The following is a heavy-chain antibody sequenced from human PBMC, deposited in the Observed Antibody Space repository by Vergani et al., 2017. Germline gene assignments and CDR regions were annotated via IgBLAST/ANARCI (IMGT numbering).Heavy chain of an antibody. V-gene: IGHV6-1*01. CDR1: GDTVSSNSAA. CDR3: ARNRNGGYDNDHGMDV. J-gene: IGHJ6*02. D-gene: IGHD5-12*01. Sequence: QVQLQQSGPGLVKPSQTLSLTCAISGDTVSSNSAAWNWTRQSPSRGLEWLGRTYYSSKWSNDYAVSVKSRITINPAPSKNQFSLQLNSVTPEDTAVYYCARNRNGGYDNDHGMDVWGQGTTVTVSS. CDR2: TYYSSKWSN.